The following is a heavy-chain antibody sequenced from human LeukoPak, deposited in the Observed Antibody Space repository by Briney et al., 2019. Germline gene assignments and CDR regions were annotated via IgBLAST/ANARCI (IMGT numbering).Heavy chain of an antibody. CDR1: GSNFNTYG. V-gene: IGHV3-30*04. CDR3: ATGVGGPLGAY. Sequence: GGSLRLSCEDSGSNFNTYGLHWVRQAPGKGLEWVAAISPSGLKKYYADSVKGQFTISRDNSKSMLYLQMNSLTIEDTAVYYCATGVGGPLGAYWGQGTLVTV. J-gene: IGHJ4*02. CDR2: ISPSGLKK. D-gene: IGHD3-10*01.